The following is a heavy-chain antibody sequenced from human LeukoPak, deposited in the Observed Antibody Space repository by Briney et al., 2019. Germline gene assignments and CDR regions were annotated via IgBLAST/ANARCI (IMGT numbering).Heavy chain of an antibody. CDR1: GYTFTSYG. J-gene: IGHJ2*01. D-gene: IGHD4-17*01. CDR3: ARVELDNYGDYYWYFDL. Sequence: ASVKVSCKASGYTFTSYGISWVRQAPGQGLEWMGWISAYNGNTNYAQKLQGRVTMTTDTSTSTAYMELRSLRSDDTAVYYCARVELDNYGDYYWYFDLWGRGTLVTVSS. CDR2: ISAYNGNT. V-gene: IGHV1-18*01.